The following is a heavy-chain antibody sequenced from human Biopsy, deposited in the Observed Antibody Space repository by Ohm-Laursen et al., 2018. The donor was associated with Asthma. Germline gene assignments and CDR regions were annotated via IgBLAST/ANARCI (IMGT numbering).Heavy chain of an antibody. CDR1: GGTFTTYV. CDR3: ARKAGSCISRTCYSLDF. J-gene: IGHJ4*02. CDR2: ITSAFGTT. D-gene: IGHD2-2*01. V-gene: IGHV1-69*01. Sequence: GSSVKVSCTSLGGTFTTYVLGCVRQAPGHGLEWMGGITSAFGTTTYPQKFQDRVTITADDSTSTVYMELGSLRSEDTAVYYCARKAGSCISRTCYSLDFWGQGTLVTVSS.